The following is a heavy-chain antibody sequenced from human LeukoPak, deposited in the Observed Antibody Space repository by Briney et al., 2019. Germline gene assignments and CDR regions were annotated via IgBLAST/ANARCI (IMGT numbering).Heavy chain of an antibody. J-gene: IGHJ6*02. Sequence: GGSLRLSCAASGFTFDDYAMHWVRQAPGKGLGWVSGISWNSGSIGYADSVKGRFTISRDNAKNSLYLQMNSLRAEDTALYYCALVPAAIRGYYYYGMDVWGQGTTVTVSS. CDR2: ISWNSGSI. V-gene: IGHV3-9*01. CDR1: GFTFDDYA. CDR3: ALVPAAIRGYYYYGMDV. D-gene: IGHD2-2*02.